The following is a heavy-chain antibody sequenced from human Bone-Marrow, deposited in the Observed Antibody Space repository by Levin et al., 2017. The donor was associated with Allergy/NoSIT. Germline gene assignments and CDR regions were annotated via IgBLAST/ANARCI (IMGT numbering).Heavy chain of an antibody. J-gene: IGHJ1*01. CDR3: AKDRHVVSGIHL. CDR2: IWFDGSKK. Sequence: GESLKISCAASGFTFTAFGMHWVRQAPGKGLEWLTVIWFDGSKKYDADSVKGRFTISRDNSKNILYLQMNRLRTEDTAVYYCAKDRHVVSGIHLWGQGTVVAVSS. CDR1: GFTFTAFG. D-gene: IGHD5/OR15-5a*01. V-gene: IGHV3-33*06.